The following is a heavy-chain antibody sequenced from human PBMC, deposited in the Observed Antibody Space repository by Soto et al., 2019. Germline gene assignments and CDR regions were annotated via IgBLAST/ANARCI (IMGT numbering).Heavy chain of an antibody. J-gene: IGHJ4*02. D-gene: IGHD3-3*01. CDR1: GFIFNTYS. Sequence: GGSLRLSCAASGFIFNTYSMDWVRQAPGKGLEWVASISPSGSYMYYGDSLKGRFTVSRDNAKNSLYLQMDSLRADDTAMYYCARFGLVTFDCWGQGTLVTVSS. CDR3: ARFGLVTFDC. V-gene: IGHV3-21*01. CDR2: ISPSGSYM.